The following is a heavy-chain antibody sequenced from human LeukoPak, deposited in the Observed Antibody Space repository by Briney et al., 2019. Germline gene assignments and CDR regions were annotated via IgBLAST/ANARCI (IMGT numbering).Heavy chain of an antibody. V-gene: IGHV4-59*01. CDR3: ARQTHYYYDSSGPFDY. CDR2: IYYSGST. J-gene: IGHJ4*02. D-gene: IGHD3-22*01. CDR1: GGSISSYY. Sequence: SETLSLTCTVSGGSISSYYWSWIRQPPGKGLEWIGYIYYSGSTKYNPSLRSRVTISVDTSENQFSLILSSVTAADTAVYYCARQTHYYYDSSGPFDYWGQGTLVTVSS.